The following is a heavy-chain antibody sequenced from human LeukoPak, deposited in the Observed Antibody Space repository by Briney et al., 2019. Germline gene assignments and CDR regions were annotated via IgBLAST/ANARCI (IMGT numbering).Heavy chain of an antibody. CDR3: ATSSDWAFDH. D-gene: IGHD6-19*01. J-gene: IGHJ4*02. CDR2: IRPDGGQE. CDR1: GSTFRNSW. Sequence: GGPLRLSCAAPGSTFRNSWMTWVRQAPGKGLEWVANIRPDGGQEQYADSLEGRITISRDNVRNSLFLQLNSLRTEDTAVYFCATSSDWAFDHWGQGTLVTVSS. V-gene: IGHV3-7*01.